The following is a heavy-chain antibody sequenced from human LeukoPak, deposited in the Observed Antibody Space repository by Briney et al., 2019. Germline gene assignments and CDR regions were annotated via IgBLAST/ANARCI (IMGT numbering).Heavy chain of an antibody. CDR2: INPNSGGT. Sequence: ASVKVSCKASGYTFTSYGLTWVRQAPGQGLEWMGWINPNSGGTNYAQKFQGRVTMTRDTSISTAYMELSRLRSDDTAVYYCAREPRRGHWFDPWGQGTLVTVSS. J-gene: IGHJ5*02. CDR3: AREPRRGHWFDP. CDR1: GYTFTSYG. V-gene: IGHV1-2*02.